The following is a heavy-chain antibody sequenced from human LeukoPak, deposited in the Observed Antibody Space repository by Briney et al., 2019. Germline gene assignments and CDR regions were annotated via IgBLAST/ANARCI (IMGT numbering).Heavy chain of an antibody. D-gene: IGHD3-10*01. Sequence: PGGSLRLSCAASGFTFSSYAMHWVRQAPGKGLEWVAVISYDGSNKYYADSVKGRFTISRDNSKNTLYLQMNSLRAEDTAVYYCAKSMVRGVSIDYWGQGTLVTVSS. CDR3: AKSMVRGVSIDY. J-gene: IGHJ4*02. CDR2: ISYDGSNK. V-gene: IGHV3-30*04. CDR1: GFTFSSYA.